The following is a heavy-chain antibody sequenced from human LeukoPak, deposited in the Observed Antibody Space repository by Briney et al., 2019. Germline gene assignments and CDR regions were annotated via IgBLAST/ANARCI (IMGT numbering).Heavy chain of an antibody. V-gene: IGHV4-61*02. CDR1: GGSMNSGSYY. CDR2: IYTSGST. CDR3: ARGTMIRVDP. J-gene: IGHJ5*02. Sequence: SETLSLTCTASGGSMNSGSYYWSWIRQPAGKGLEWIGRIYTSGSTNYNPALQSRVTISVDTSKNQFSLKLNSVTAADTAVYYCARGTMIRVDPWGQGTLVTVSS. D-gene: IGHD3-10*01.